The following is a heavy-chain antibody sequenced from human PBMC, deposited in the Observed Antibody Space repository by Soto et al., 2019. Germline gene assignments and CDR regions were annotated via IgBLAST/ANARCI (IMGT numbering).Heavy chain of an antibody. V-gene: IGHV3-7*01. J-gene: IGHJ4*02. CDR3: ARDRGGDYPDY. Sequence: EVQLVESGGGLVKPGGSLRLSCAASGFTFDNAWMSWFRQAPGKGLEWVANIKQDGSEKYYVDSVKGRFTISRDNAKNSLYLQMNSLRAEDTAVYYCARDRGGDYPDYWGQGTLVTVSS. CDR1: GFTFDNAW. D-gene: IGHD4-17*01. CDR2: IKQDGSEK.